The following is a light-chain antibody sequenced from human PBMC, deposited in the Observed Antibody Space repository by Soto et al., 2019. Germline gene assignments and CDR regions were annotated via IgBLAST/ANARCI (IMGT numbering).Light chain of an antibody. V-gene: IGKV3D-15*01. Sequence: IVLTPSPGTLSSCPWARATLSCRASQSVSSIYLAWYQQKPGQAPRLLIYGASSRATGIPDRFSGTGSGTEFTLTISSLQSEDFALYYCQQYNDWPLTFGQGTKVDIK. CDR3: QQYNDWPLT. CDR2: GAS. J-gene: IGKJ1*01. CDR1: QSVSSIY.